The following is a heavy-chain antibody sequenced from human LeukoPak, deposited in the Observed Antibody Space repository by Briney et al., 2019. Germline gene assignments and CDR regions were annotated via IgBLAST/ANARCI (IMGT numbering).Heavy chain of an antibody. CDR2: INPSGGST. CDR1: GYTFTSYY. J-gene: IGHJ4*02. D-gene: IGHD6-13*01. CDR3: ASLRSMAAAGTGVFDY. Sequence: ASVKVSCKASGYTFTSYYMHWVRQAPGQGLEWMGLINPSGGSTSYAQKFQGRVTMTRDTSTSTVYMELSSLRSEDTAVYYCASLRSMAAAGTGVFDYWGQGTLVTVSS. V-gene: IGHV1-46*01.